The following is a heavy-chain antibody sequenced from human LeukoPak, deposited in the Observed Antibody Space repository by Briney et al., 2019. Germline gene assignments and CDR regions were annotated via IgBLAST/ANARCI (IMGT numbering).Heavy chain of an antibody. V-gene: IGHV1-8*01. CDR2: MNPNSGNT. CDR1: GYTFTSYD. Sequence: ASVTVSCKASGYTFTSYDIDWVRQATGQGLEWMGWMNPNSGNTDYAQKFQGRVTMTRNTSISTAYMELSSLRSEDTAVYYCARRCSTSCYGSGRDYYYYYYMDVWGKGTTVTVSS. J-gene: IGHJ6*03. CDR3: ARRCSTSCYGSGRDYYYYYYMDV. D-gene: IGHD2-2*01.